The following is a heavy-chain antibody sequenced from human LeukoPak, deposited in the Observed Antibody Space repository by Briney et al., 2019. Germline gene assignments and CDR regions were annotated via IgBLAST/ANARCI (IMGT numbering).Heavy chain of an antibody. Sequence: GGSLRLSCAASGFTFSEYYMSWIRQAPGKGLEWVSSISSSSNYTNYADSVKGRFTISRDNAKNSLYLQMISLRAEDTAVYYCARDSPWSVRYFDYWAQETLVSVSS. V-gene: IGHV3-11*06. CDR2: ISSSSNYT. CDR3: ARDSPWSVRYFDY. D-gene: IGHD2-8*01. CDR1: GFTFSEYY. J-gene: IGHJ4*02.